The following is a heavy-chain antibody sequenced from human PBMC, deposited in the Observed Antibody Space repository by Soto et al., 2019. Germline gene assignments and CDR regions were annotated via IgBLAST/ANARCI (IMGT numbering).Heavy chain of an antibody. D-gene: IGHD3-10*01. J-gene: IGHJ4*02. CDR2: INPSGGST. V-gene: IGHV1-46*01. Sequence: GASVKVSCKASGYTFTSYYMHWVRQAPGQGLEWMGIINPSGGSTSYAQKFQGRVTMTRDTSTSTVYMELSSLRSEDTAVYYCASWGKLLWFGEDLAYWGQGTLVTVSS. CDR1: GYTFTSYY. CDR3: ASWGKLLWFGEDLAY.